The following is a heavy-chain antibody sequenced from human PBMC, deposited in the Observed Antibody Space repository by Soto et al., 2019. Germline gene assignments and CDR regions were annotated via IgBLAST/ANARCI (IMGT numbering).Heavy chain of an antibody. Sequence: QVQLVQSGAEVKKPGSSVKVSCKASGGTFSSYAISWVRQAPGQGLEWMGGIIPIFGTANYAQKFQGRVTIPADESTSTAYMELGSLRSEDTAVYYCASFSEGRGVYAIGVPLDYWGQGTLVTVSS. V-gene: IGHV1-69*01. J-gene: IGHJ4*02. CDR1: GGTFSSYA. CDR2: IIPIFGTA. D-gene: IGHD2-8*01. CDR3: ASFSEGRGVYAIGVPLDY.